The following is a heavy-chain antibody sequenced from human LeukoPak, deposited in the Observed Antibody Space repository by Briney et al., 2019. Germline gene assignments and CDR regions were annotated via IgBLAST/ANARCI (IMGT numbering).Heavy chain of an antibody. CDR2: ISGSGGRA. Sequence: GGSLRLSCGASGFTFSSYAMSWVRQAPGKGLEWVSAISGSGGRAYYADSVKGRFTISRDNSKNTLYLQMNSLRAEDTAVYYCAKDTATIFPRAIDYWGQGTLVTVSS. CDR3: AKDTATIFPRAIDY. D-gene: IGHD5-12*01. J-gene: IGHJ4*02. V-gene: IGHV3-23*01. CDR1: GFTFSSYA.